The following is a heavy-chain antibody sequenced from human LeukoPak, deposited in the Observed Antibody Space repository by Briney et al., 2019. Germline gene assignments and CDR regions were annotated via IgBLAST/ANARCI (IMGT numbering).Heavy chain of an antibody. D-gene: IGHD3-22*01. Sequence: ASVKVSCKASGYTFTSYGISWVQQAPGQGLEWMGWISAYNGNTNYAQKLQGRVTMTTDTSTSTAYMELRSLRSDDTAVYYCARDPRSSGYYEGSWFDPWGQGTLVTVSS. J-gene: IGHJ5*02. V-gene: IGHV1-18*01. CDR1: GYTFTSYG. CDR2: ISAYNGNT. CDR3: ARDPRSSGYYEGSWFDP.